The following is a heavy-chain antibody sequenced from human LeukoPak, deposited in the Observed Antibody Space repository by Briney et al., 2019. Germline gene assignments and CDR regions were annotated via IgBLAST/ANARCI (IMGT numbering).Heavy chain of an antibody. Sequence: SQTLSLTCAISGDSVSSNSAAWNWIRQSPSRGLEWLGRTYYRSKWYNDYAVSVKSRITINPDTSKNQFSLQLNSVTPEDTAVYYCARSAGYSSSWRNWYFDLWGRGTPVTVSS. V-gene: IGHV6-1*01. CDR2: TYYRSKWYN. CDR3: ARSAGYSSSWRNWYFDL. CDR1: GDSVSSNSAA. J-gene: IGHJ2*01. D-gene: IGHD6-13*01.